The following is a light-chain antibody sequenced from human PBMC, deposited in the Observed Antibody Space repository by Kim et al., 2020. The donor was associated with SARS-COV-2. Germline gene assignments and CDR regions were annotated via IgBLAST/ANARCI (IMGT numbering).Light chain of an antibody. CDR1: QSINNY. J-gene: IGKJ4*01. V-gene: IGKV1-27*01. CDR3: QEYNNAPLT. Sequence: ASVGDRVTITCRASQSINNYLAWYQQKPGKVPSLLIYGASILHSGVPSRFSGSGSGTDFTLTISSLQPEDVATYYCQEYNNAPLTFGRGTKVEIK. CDR2: GAS.